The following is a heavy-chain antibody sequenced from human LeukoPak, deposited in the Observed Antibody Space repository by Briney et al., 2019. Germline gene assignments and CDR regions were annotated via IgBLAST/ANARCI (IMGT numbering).Heavy chain of an antibody. J-gene: IGHJ4*02. D-gene: IGHD6-13*01. CDR3: ARKPKGSSYPFDY. CDR1: GGSISSYY. CDR2: IYYSGST. V-gene: IGHV4-59*01. Sequence: SETLSLTCTVSGGSISSYYWSWIRQPPGKGLEWIGYIYYSGSTNYNPSLKSRVTISVDTSKNQFSLKLSSVTAADTAVYYCARKPKGSSYPFDYWGRGTLVTVSS.